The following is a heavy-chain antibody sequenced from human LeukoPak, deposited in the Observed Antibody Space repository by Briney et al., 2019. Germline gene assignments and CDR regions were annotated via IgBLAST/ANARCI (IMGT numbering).Heavy chain of an antibody. J-gene: IGHJ3*02. Sequence: ASVKVSCKASGYTFTSYDINWVRQATGQGLEWMGWMNPNSGNTGYAQKFQGRVTITRNTSISTAYMELSSLRSEDTAVYYCARVTLSEIVVFDIWGQGTMVTVSS. CDR1: GYTFTSYD. CDR2: MNPNSGNT. V-gene: IGHV1-8*03. D-gene: IGHD2-15*01. CDR3: ARVTLSEIVVFDI.